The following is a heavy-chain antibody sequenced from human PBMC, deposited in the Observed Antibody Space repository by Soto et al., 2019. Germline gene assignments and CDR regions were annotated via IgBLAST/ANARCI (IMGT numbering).Heavy chain of an antibody. V-gene: IGHV4-39*01. CDR2: IYYSGST. CDR1: GGSISSSSCY. J-gene: IGHJ4*02. CDR3: ARQEEMATIFY. D-gene: IGHD5-12*01. Sequence: SETLSLTCTVSGGSISSSSCYWGWIRQPPGKGLEWIGSIYYSGSTYYNPSLKSRVTISVDTSKNQFSLKLSSVTAADTAVYYCARQEEMATIFYWGQGTLVTVSS.